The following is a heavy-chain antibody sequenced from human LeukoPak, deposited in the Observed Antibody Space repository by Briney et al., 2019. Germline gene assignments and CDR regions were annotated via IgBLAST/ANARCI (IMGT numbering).Heavy chain of an antibody. V-gene: IGHV3-23*01. CDR3: XKVXSGSYYNWPFDY. D-gene: IGHD1-26*01. CDR1: GFTFSSYG. J-gene: IGHJ4*02. Sequence: AGGSLXLSCAASGFTFSSYGMSWVRQAPGKGLEWVSGISSIDGSTYYADSVKGRFTVSRDNSKNTLYLQMNSLRAEDTAVYYCXKVXSGSYYNWPFDYWGQGTLVTVSS. CDR2: ISSIDGST.